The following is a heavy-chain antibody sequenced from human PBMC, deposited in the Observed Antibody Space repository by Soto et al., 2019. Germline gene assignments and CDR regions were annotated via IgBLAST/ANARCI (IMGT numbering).Heavy chain of an antibody. CDR2: INSDGSST. CDR3: AVAVAGPTAIGY. J-gene: IGHJ4*02. CDR1: GFTFSSYW. D-gene: IGHD6-19*01. Sequence: HPGGSLRLCCAASGFTFSSYWMHWVRQAPGKGLVWVSRINSDGSSTSYADSVKGRFTISRDNAKNTLYLQMNSLRAEDTAVYYCAVAVAGPTAIGYWGQGTLVTLSS. V-gene: IGHV3-74*01.